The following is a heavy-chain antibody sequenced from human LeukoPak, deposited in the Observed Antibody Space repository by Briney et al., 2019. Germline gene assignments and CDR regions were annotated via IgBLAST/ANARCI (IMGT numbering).Heavy chain of an antibody. J-gene: IGHJ4*02. V-gene: IGHV4-34*01. CDR2: INHSGST. CDR1: GGSFSGYY. Sequence: SEILSLTCAVYGGSFSGYYWSWIRQPPGKGLEWIGEINHSGSTNYNPSLKSRVTISVDTSKNQFSLKLSSVTAADTAVYYCARWSLPDDIGYWGQGTLVTVSS. CDR3: ARWSLPDDIGY. D-gene: IGHD3-22*01.